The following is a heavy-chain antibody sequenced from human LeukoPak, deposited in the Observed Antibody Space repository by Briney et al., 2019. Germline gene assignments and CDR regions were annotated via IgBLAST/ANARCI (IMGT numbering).Heavy chain of an antibody. J-gene: IGHJ4*02. CDR2: IYYSGST. V-gene: IGHV4-31*03. Sequence: SQTLSLTCTVSSGSISSGGYYWSWIRQHPGKGLEWIGYIYYSGSTYYNPSLKSRVTMSVDSSKNQFSLKLSSVTAADTAVYYCARGAPYYLDYWGQGTLVTVSS. CDR1: SGSISSGGYY. CDR3: ARGAPYYLDY.